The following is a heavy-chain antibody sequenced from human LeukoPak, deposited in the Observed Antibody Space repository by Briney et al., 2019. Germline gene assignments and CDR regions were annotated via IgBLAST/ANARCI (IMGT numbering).Heavy chain of an antibody. Sequence: GASVKVSCKASGYTFTGYYMHWVRQAPGQGLEWMGWINPNNGGTNYARKFHGRVTMTRDTSISTLYMELSSLRSDDTAVYYCARAYCSAGDCYEFDYWGQGTLVTVSS. CDR1: GYTFTGYY. CDR3: ARAYCSAGDCYEFDY. V-gene: IGHV1-2*02. J-gene: IGHJ4*02. CDR2: INPNNGGT. D-gene: IGHD2-15*01.